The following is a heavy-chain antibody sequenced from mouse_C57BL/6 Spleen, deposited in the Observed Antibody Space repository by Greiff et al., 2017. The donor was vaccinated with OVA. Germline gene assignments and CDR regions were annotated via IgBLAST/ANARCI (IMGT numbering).Heavy chain of an antibody. CDR2: IDPENGDT. CDR1: GFNIKDDY. J-gene: IGHJ2*01. D-gene: IGHD2-1*01. CDR3: TPYGNPSY. Sequence: VQLKESGAELVRPGASVKLSCTASGFNIKDDYMHWVKQRPEQGLEWIGWIDPENGDTEYASKFQGKATITADTSSNTAYLQLSSLTSEDTAVYYCTPYGNPSYWGQGTTLTVSS. V-gene: IGHV14-4*01.